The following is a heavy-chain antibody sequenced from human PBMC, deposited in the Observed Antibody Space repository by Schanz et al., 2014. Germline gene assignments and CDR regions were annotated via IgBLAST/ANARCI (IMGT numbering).Heavy chain of an antibody. J-gene: IGHJ4*02. CDR1: GYSLTDLS. V-gene: IGHV1-24*01. Sequence: QVQMVQSGAEVKKPGASVKVSCKVSGYSLTDLSMYWVRQAHGKGLEWLGGFERVTSEPIYAHQFQDRITLTKEISTDTAYLELSGLRSGDTAVYFCATSGEDREPTPNYWGQGTRVTVSS. CDR2: FERVTSEP. CDR3: ATSGEDREPTPNY. D-gene: IGHD1-26*01.